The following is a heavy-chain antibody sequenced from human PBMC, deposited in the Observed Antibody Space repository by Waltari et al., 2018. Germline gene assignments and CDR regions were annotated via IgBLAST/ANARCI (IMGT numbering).Heavy chain of an antibody. V-gene: IGHV4-4*07. Sequence: VQVQESGLGLVKPSDTLSLTCTLPGASISNYFWSWIRQPAGKGLEWIGRVYTSGSTNYNPSLKSRVTMSIDTSKNQFSLKLSSVTAADTAVYYCVRDGGAIFDYWGQGTLVTVSS. CDR3: VRDGGAIFDY. D-gene: IGHD3-10*01. CDR1: GASISNYF. CDR2: VYTSGST. J-gene: IGHJ4*02.